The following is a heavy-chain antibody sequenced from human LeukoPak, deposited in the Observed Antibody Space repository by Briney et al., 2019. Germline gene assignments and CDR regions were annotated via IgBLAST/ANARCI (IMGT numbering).Heavy chain of an antibody. J-gene: IGHJ4*02. CDR2: LYSGGTT. Sequence: GGSLRLSCAAFGFTVSNNFLNWVRQAPGKGLEWVSVLYSGGTTFYADSVKGRFTISRDNSMNTLYLQMNSLRPEDTAVYYCASPGPGGAAAGLFDYWGQGTLVTVSS. CDR3: ASPGPGGAAAGLFDY. V-gene: IGHV3-53*05. CDR1: GFTVSNNF. D-gene: IGHD6-13*01.